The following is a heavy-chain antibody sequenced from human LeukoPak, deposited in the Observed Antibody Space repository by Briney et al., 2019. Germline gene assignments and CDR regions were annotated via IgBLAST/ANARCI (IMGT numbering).Heavy chain of an antibody. CDR1: GYTFTSYG. Sequence: ASVKVSCKASGYTFTSYGISWVRQAPGQGLEWMGWISAYNGNTNYAQKLQGRVTMTTDTSTSTAYMELRSLRSDDTAVYYCARGGLLWFGELRPPPGSGGKYYYYGMDVWGQGTTVTVSS. V-gene: IGHV1-18*01. D-gene: IGHD3-10*01. J-gene: IGHJ6*02. CDR3: ARGGLLWFGELRPPPGSGGKYYYYGMDV. CDR2: ISAYNGNT.